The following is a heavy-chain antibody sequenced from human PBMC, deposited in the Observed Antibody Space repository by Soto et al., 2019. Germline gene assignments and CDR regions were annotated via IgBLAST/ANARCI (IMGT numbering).Heavy chain of an antibody. Sequence: QVQLVQSGAEVKKPGASVKVSCKASGYTFTAYYMHWVRQAPGQGLEWMGIINPSGAGTTYAQKFQGRLPRTRDTSTSTGYMELSSLRSEDTAVYYCARGSLTTVTSPIDSWGQGTLVTVSS. V-gene: IGHV1-46*03. CDR2: INPSGAGT. D-gene: IGHD4-17*01. CDR3: ARGSLTTVTSPIDS. J-gene: IGHJ4*02. CDR1: GYTFTAYY.